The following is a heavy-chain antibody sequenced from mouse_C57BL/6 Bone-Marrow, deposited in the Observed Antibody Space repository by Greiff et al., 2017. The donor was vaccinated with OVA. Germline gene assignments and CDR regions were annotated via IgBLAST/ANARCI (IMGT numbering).Heavy chain of an antibody. CDR2: ISNGGGST. Sequence: EVQGVESGGGLVQPGGSLKLSCAASGFTFSDYYMYWVRQTPEKRLEWVAYISNGGGSTYYPDTVKGRFTISRDNAKNTLYLQMSRLKSEDTAMYYCARLYGSSYDAMDYWGQGTSVTVSS. V-gene: IGHV5-12*01. CDR3: ARLYGSSYDAMDY. J-gene: IGHJ4*01. D-gene: IGHD1-1*01. CDR1: GFTFSDYY.